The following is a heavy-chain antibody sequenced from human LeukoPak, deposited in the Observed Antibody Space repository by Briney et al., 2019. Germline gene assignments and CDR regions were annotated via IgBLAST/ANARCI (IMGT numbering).Heavy chain of an antibody. Sequence: ASVKVSCKASGYTFTGYYMHWVRQAPGQGLEWMGWINPNSGGTNYAQKFQGRVTMTRDTSISTAYMGLSRLRSDDTAVYYCARGQGLQPSRYYFDYWGQGTLVTVSS. D-gene: IGHD5-24*01. CDR2: INPNSGGT. CDR1: GYTFTGYY. V-gene: IGHV1-2*02. CDR3: ARGQGLQPSRYYFDY. J-gene: IGHJ4*02.